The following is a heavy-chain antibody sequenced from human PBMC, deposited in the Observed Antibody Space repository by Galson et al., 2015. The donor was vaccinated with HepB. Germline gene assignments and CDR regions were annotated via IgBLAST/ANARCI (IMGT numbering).Heavy chain of an antibody. V-gene: IGHV3-33*01. Sequence: SLRLSCAASGFTFSAYGIHWVRQAPGKGLEWVAVIWYDGSNKYYADSVKGRFTISRDNSMNMLYLQMNSLRAEDTAVYYCARDSWEGYCINPSGYSGDSDDGGQGTLVTGS. D-gene: IGHD2-2*01. CDR2: IWYDGSNK. CDR1: GFTFSAYG. CDR3: ARDSWEGYCINPSGYSGDSDD. J-gene: IGHJ4*02.